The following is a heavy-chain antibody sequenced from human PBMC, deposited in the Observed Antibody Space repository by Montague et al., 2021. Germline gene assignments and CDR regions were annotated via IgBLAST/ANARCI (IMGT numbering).Heavy chain of an antibody. CDR2: TYYRFKWYN. CDR3: ARGWQKRFDP. J-gene: IGHJ5*02. CDR1: GDSVSSIDAT. D-gene: IGHD5-24*01. V-gene: IGHV6-1*01. Sequence: CAISGDSVSSIDATRKWNRHSSSRGFEWLRRTYYRFKWYNEYAISVKSRITVNPDTSKNQFSLPLNSVTPEDTAVYYCARGWQKRFDPWGQGTLVTVSS.